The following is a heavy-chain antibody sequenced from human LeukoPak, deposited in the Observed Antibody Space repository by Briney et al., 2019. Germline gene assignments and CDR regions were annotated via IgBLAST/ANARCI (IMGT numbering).Heavy chain of an antibody. D-gene: IGHD3-22*01. CDR3: AKDWAAIITYIDY. CDR1: GFTFSSYS. CDR2: ISYDGSNK. V-gene: IGHV3-30*18. J-gene: IGHJ4*02. Sequence: GGSLRLSCAASGFTFSSYSMNWVRQAPGKGLEWVAVISYDGSNKYYADSVKGRFTISRDNSKNTLYLQMNSLRAEDTAVYYCAKDWAAIITYIDYWGQGTLVTVSS.